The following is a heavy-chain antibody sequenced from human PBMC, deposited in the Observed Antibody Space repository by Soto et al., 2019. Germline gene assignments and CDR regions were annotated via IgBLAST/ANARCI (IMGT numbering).Heavy chain of an antibody. V-gene: IGHV6-1*01. Sequence: SQTLSLTCAISGDSVSSSSVTWNWIRQSPSRGLEWLGRTYYRSKWYNDYAVSVKGRITINPDTSNNQLSLQLNSVTPDDTAVYYCARLIGNSWLDSWGQGTLVTV. D-gene: IGHD2-8*01. CDR2: TYYRSKWYN. CDR3: ARLIGNSWLDS. J-gene: IGHJ5*01. CDR1: GDSVSSSSVT.